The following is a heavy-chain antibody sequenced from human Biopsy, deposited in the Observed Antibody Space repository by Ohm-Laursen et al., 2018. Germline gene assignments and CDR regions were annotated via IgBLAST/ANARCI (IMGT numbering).Heavy chain of an antibody. J-gene: IGHJ5*02. CDR3: ATVRELVWFGELIA. CDR1: GGTFSASG. Sequence: SVKVSCKVIGGTFSASGISWVRLAPGHGLEFVGGIIPIFQTTHYAQSFQGRVTIVADKSTSTAYMELSSLRSDDTAIYYCATVRELVWFGELIAWGQGTLVTVSS. CDR2: IIPIFQTT. D-gene: IGHD3-10*01. V-gene: IGHV1-69*06.